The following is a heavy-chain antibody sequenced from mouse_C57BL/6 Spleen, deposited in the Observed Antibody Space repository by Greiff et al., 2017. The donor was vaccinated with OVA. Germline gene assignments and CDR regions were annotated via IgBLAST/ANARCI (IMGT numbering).Heavy chain of an antibody. Sequence: VQLVESGTELVKPGASVKLSCKASGYTFTSYWMHWVKQRPGQGLEWIGNINPSTGGTNYNEKFKSKATLTVDKSSITAYMQLSSLTSEDAAVYYCARSRDSYPVAYWGQGTLVTVSA. V-gene: IGHV1-53*01. CDR2: INPSTGGT. CDR1: GYTFTSYW. D-gene: IGHD2-12*01. CDR3: ARSRDSYPVAY. J-gene: IGHJ3*01.